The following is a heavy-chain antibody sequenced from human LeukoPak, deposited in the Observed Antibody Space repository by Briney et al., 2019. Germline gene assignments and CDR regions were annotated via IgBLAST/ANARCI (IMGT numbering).Heavy chain of an antibody. V-gene: IGHV3-23*01. Sequence: GGSLRLSCAASGFTFSSYAMSWVRQAPGKGLEWVSAISGSGGSTYYADSVKGRFTNSRDNSKNTLYLQMNSLRAEDTAVYYCAKDPSEPDYGGNTDYWGQGTLVTVSS. CDR3: AKDPSEPDYGGNTDY. CDR2: ISGSGGST. J-gene: IGHJ4*02. CDR1: GFTFSSYA. D-gene: IGHD4-23*01.